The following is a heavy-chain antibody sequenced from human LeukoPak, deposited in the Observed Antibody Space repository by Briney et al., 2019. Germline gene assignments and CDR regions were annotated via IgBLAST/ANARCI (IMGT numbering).Heavy chain of an antibody. D-gene: IGHD3-16*01. J-gene: IGHJ5*02. Sequence: SETLSLTCTVSGGSISSGSYYWSWIRQPAGKGLEWIGHIYTSGSTNYNPSLKSRVTISVDTSKNQFSLKLNSVTAADTAVYYCARESGSYLWRSWLNPWGQGTLVTVSS. CDR3: ARESGSYLWRSWLNP. V-gene: IGHV4-61*09. CDR1: GGSISSGSYY. CDR2: IYTSGST.